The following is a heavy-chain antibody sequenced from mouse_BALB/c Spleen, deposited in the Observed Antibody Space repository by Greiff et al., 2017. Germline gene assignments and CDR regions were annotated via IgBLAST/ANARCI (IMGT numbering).Heavy chain of an antibody. D-gene: IGHD1-1*01. Sequence: QVQLQQPGAELVKPGASVKLSCKASGYTFTSYWMHWVKLRPGQGFEWIGEINPSNGGTNYNEKFKDKATLTVDKSSSTAYMQLSSPTSEDSAVYYCAREVTTVVVFDYWGQGTTLTVSS. J-gene: IGHJ2*01. CDR1: GYTFTSYW. CDR2: INPSNGGT. V-gene: IGHV1S81*02. CDR3: AREVTTVVVFDY.